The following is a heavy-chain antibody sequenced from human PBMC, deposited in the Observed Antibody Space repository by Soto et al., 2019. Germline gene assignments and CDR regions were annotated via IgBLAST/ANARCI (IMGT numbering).Heavy chain of an antibody. D-gene: IGHD2-21*02. CDR1: GGSISNHY. Sequence: QVQLQESGPGLVKPSETLSLTCTVSGGSISNHYWSWLRQSPGKGLEWIGYIYSTGNTNYNSCLKGRDPGSVDTARNQISLKLTAVTAADTAVYYCARANWYSEYWGQGTLVTGSS. J-gene: IGHJ4*02. V-gene: IGHV4-59*11. CDR2: IYSTGNT. CDR3: ARANWYSEY.